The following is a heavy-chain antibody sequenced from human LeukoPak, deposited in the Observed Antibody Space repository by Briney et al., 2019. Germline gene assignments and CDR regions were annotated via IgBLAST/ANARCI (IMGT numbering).Heavy chain of an antibody. CDR1: GFTFSSYA. J-gene: IGHJ4*02. Sequence: PGGSLRLSCAASGFTFSSYAMSWVRQAPGKGLEWVSAISGSGGSTYYADSVKGRFTISRDNSKNTLYLQMNSLRAEDTAVYYCAKEGGGLEMATIMEFDYWGQGTLVTVSS. D-gene: IGHD5-24*01. V-gene: IGHV3-23*01. CDR3: AKEGGGLEMATIMEFDY. CDR2: ISGSGGST.